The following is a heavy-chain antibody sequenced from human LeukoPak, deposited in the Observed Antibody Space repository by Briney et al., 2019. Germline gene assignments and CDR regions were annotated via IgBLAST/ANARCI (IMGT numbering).Heavy chain of an antibody. D-gene: IGHD2-2*01. CDR2: ISAYNGNT. V-gene: IGHV1-18*01. J-gene: IGHJ5*02. CDR3: AREQCSSTSCYYWFDP. CDR1: GFTFTSYG. Sequence: GGSLRLSCAASGFTFTSYGISWVRQAPGQGLEWMGWISAYNGNTNYAQKLQGRVTMTTDTSTSTAYMELRSLRSDDTAVYYCAREQCSSTSCYYWFDPWGQGTLVTVSS.